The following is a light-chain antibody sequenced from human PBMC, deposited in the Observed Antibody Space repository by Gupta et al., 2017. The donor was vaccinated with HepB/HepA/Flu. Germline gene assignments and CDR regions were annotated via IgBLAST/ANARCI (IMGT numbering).Light chain of an antibody. CDR1: QSIRSNL. Sequence: EIVLTQSPGTRSLSPRERATLSCRASQSIRSNLLVWYQQKLGQAPRLLIYDASKRATGIPDRFSGSGSGTDFTLTISRLEPEDFAVYYCQQYAISPITFGQETRLEIK. CDR2: DAS. J-gene: IGKJ5*01. CDR3: QQYAISPIT. V-gene: IGKV3-20*01.